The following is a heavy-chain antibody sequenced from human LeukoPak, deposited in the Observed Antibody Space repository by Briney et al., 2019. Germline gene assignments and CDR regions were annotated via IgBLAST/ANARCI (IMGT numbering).Heavy chain of an antibody. Sequence: GGSLRLSCAASGFTFSSYGMHWVRQAPGKGLEWVAVIWYDGSNKYYADSVKGRFTISRDNSKNTLYLQMNSLRAEDTAVYYCARDRTRVERATLGYWGQGTLVTVSS. V-gene: IGHV3-30*19. J-gene: IGHJ4*02. D-gene: IGHD5-24*01. CDR2: IWYDGSNK. CDR3: ARDRTRVERATLGY. CDR1: GFTFSSYG.